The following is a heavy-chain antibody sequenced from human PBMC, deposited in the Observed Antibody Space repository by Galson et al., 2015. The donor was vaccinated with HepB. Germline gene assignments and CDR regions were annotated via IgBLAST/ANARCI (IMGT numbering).Heavy chain of an antibody. D-gene: IGHD1-26*01. J-gene: IGHJ4*02. CDR2: IDISGLIT. CDR1: GFTFNNHR. V-gene: IGHV3-48*02. CDR3: AREAPYIGNYHAFDN. Sequence: SLRLSCATSGFTFNNHRMNWVRQAPGKGLEWVSYIDISGLITHYADSVKGRFTISRDDAKSSLYLQMNSLSDEDTAVYYCAREAPYIGNYHAFDNWGQGTLVTVSS.